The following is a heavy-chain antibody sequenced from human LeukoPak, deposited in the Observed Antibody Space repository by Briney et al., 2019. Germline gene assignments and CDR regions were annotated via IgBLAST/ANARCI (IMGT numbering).Heavy chain of an antibody. D-gene: IGHD5/OR15-5a*01. J-gene: IGHJ6*02. Sequence: GGSLRLSCPASGFTFSDYSMSWVRQAPGKGLEWVSSISSSSDYIYYADSVKGRFTISRVNARNSLYLQMNSLRAEDTAVYYCARSRSVSNYKGMDVWGQGTTVTVSS. V-gene: IGHV3-21*01. CDR1: GFTFSDYS. CDR3: ARSRSVSNYKGMDV. CDR2: ISSSSDYI.